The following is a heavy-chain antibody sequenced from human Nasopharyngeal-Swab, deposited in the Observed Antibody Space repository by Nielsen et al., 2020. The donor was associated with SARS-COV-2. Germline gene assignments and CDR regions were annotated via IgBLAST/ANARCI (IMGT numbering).Heavy chain of an antibody. CDR3: ARIHFVVGRGYNYGLDV. Sequence: SVKVSCKAPGGTLSNYAVSWVRQAPGQGLEWVGRINPILGMADFAEKFQGRVSITADKSTNTAYMELNSLRSEDTAVYYCARIHFVVGRGYNYGLDVWGQGTTVIVSS. V-gene: IGHV1-69*04. CDR2: INPILGMA. J-gene: IGHJ6*02. D-gene: IGHD2-21*01. CDR1: GGTLSNYA.